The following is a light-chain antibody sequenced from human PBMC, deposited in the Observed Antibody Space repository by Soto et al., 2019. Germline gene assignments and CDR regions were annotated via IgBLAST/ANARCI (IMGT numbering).Light chain of an antibody. CDR2: GNS. Sequence: QSVLTQPPSVSGAPGQRVTISCTGSSSNIGAGYDVHWYQQLPGTAPKLLIYGNSNRPSGVPDRFSGSKSGTSASLAITGLQAEDEADYYCQSYDSSLNGLLFGGGIKLTVL. V-gene: IGLV1-40*01. CDR1: SSNIGAGYD. CDR3: QSYDSSLNGLL. J-gene: IGLJ2*01.